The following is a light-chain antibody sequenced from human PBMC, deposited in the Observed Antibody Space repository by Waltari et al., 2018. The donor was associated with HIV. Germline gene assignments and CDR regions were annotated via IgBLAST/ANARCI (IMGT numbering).Light chain of an antibody. Sequence: IVMTQTPLSLPVTPGEPASISCASSQSLLDGDDGNTYWDWFLQKPGQSPQLLIYSLSYRASGVPDRFSGRGSGTNFTLKISRVEAVDSATYYCMQRIEFPITFGQGTRLEIK. V-gene: IGKV2-40*01. CDR3: MQRIEFPIT. CDR1: QSLLDGDDGNTY. CDR2: SLS. J-gene: IGKJ5*01.